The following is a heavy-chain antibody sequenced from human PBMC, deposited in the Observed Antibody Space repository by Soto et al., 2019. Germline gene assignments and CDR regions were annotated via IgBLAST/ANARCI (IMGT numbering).Heavy chain of an antibody. Sequence: SVKVSCKASGGTFSSYAISWVRQAPGQGLEWMGGIIPIFGTANYAQKFQGRVTITADESTSTAYMELSSLRSEDTAVYYCARSIAEAGTVWFDPWGQGTLVTVSS. CDR1: GGTFSSYA. D-gene: IGHD6-13*01. V-gene: IGHV1-69*13. CDR3: ARSIAEAGTVWFDP. CDR2: IIPIFGTA. J-gene: IGHJ5*02.